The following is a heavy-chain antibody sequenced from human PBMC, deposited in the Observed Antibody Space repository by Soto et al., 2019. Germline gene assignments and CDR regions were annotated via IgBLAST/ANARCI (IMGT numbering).Heavy chain of an antibody. CDR2: ISGSGGST. V-gene: IGHV3-23*01. CDR3: AKKYSSAWNPTPSFDY. J-gene: IGHJ4*02. D-gene: IGHD6-19*01. Sequence: LRLSCAASGFTFSSYAMSWVRQAPGKGLEWVSVISGSGGSTYYADSVKGRFTISRDNSKNMLYLQMNSLRAEDTAVYYCAKKYSSAWNPTPSFDYWGQGTLVTVS. CDR1: GFTFSSYA.